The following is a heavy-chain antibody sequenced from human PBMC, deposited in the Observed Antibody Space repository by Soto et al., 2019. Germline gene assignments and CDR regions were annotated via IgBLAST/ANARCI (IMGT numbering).Heavy chain of an antibody. Sequence: PSETMSLTCTVSGGSISSGGYYWSWIRQHPGKGLEWIGYIYYSGSTYYNPSLKSRVTISVDTSKNQFSLKLSSVTAADTAVYYSARDRGEGLDYWGQGTLVTVSS. CDR2: IYYSGST. V-gene: IGHV4-31*03. CDR1: GGSISSGGYY. CDR3: ARDRGEGLDY. J-gene: IGHJ4*02.